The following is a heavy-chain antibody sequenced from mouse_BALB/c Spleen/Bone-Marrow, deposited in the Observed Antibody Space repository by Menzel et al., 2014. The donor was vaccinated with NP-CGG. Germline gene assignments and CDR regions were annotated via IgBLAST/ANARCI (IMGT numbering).Heavy chain of an antibody. Sequence: VQLQQSGPGLVRPSQSLSLTCTVTGYSITSAFAWNWIRQFPGINLEWMGYISSSGITSYNLPLKSRISITRDASKNQFFLQLNSVTTEDTATYYCARSGNFFDYWGQGTTLTVSS. CDR2: ISSSGIT. CDR1: GYSITSAFA. D-gene: IGHD3-1*01. CDR3: ARSGNFFDY. J-gene: IGHJ2*01. V-gene: IGHV3-2*02.